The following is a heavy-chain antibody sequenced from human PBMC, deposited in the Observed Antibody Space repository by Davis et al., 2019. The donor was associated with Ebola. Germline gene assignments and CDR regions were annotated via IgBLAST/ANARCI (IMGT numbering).Heavy chain of an antibody. CDR1: GGSISDYY. Sequence: LSLTCTVSGGSISDYYMSWIRQAPGKGLEWVSYISSSGSTIYYADSVKGRFTISRDNAKNSLYLQMNSLRDEDTAVYYCARDPPVSMGSDAFDVWGRGTMVTVSS. CDR3: ARDPPVSMGSDAFDV. CDR2: ISSSGSTI. D-gene: IGHD2-8*01. V-gene: IGHV3-11*04. J-gene: IGHJ3*01.